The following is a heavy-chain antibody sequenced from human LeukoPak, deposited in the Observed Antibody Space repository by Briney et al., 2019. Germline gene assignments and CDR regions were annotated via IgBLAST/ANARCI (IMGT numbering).Heavy chain of an antibody. CDR2: IYYSGST. J-gene: IGHJ2*01. Sequence: SETLSLTCSVFGDSISSNSWSWIRQPPGKGLEWIGYIYYSGSTNYNPSLKSRVTISVDTSKNQFSLKLSSVTAADTAVYYCARGNYFGSGTPYFDLWGRGTLVTVSS. V-gene: IGHV4-59*01. D-gene: IGHD3-10*01. CDR3: ARGNYFGSGTPYFDL. CDR1: GDSISSNS.